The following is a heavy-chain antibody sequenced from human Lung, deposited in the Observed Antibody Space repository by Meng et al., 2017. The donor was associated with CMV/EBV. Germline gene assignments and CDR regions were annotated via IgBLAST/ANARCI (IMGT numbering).Heavy chain of an antibody. D-gene: IGHD3-3*01. Sequence: GESXKISXVASGFSLSSYNMNWVRQAPGKGLEWVSLIDSSSTYILYADSVKGRFTISRDNAKNSLYLQMNSLRAEDTAVYHCAREITVFGPVKNRLNAFDNWGQGTMVTVSS. CDR1: GFSLSSYN. CDR3: AREITVFGPVKNRLNAFDN. V-gene: IGHV3-21*01. CDR2: IDSSSTYI. J-gene: IGHJ3*02.